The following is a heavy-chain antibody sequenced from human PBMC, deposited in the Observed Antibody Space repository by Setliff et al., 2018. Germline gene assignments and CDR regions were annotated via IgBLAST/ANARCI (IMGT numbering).Heavy chain of an antibody. D-gene: IGHD3-10*01. V-gene: IGHV4-34*01. J-gene: IGHJ2*01. CDR2: INHSGST. Sequence: PSETLSLTCAVYGGSFSTYYWIWIRQPPGKGLEWIGEINHSGSTNYNPSLKRRVTISVDTSKNQFSLNLSSVTAADTAVYYCARDPQGGPNSYGSGSPYWYFDLWGRGTLVTVSS. CDR1: GGSFSTYY. CDR3: ARDPQGGPNSYGSGSPYWYFDL.